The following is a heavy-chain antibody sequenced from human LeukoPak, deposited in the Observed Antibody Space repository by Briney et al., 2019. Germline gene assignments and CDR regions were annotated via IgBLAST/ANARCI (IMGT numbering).Heavy chain of an antibody. Sequence: ASVKVSCKASGYTFTSYGISWVRQAPGQGLEWMGWISAYNGNTNYAQKLQGRVTMTTDTSTSTAYMELRSLRSDDTAVYYCARVGSSHDYFYYYMDVWGKGTTVTVSS. V-gene: IGHV1-18*01. D-gene: IGHD2-2*01. CDR1: GYTFTSYG. J-gene: IGHJ6*03. CDR3: ARVGSSHDYFYYYMDV. CDR2: ISAYNGNT.